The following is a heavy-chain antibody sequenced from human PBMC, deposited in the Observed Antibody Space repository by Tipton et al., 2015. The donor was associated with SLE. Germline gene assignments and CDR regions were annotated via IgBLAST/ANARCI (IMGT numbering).Heavy chain of an antibody. CDR1: GYTFNSNY. Sequence: QVQLVQSGAEVKKPGASVKVSCKASGYTFNSNYIHWVRQAPGQGLEWMGMINPSGGGTSYAQKFQGRVTMTRDTSTSTVYMEVSSLRSEDTAVYYCARDKMATTYFDYWGRGTLVTVSS. CDR3: ARDKMATTYFDY. J-gene: IGHJ4*02. D-gene: IGHD5-24*01. CDR2: INPSGGGT. V-gene: IGHV1-46*02.